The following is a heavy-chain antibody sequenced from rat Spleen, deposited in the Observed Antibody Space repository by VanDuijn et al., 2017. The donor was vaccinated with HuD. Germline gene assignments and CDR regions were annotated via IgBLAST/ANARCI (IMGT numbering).Heavy chain of an antibody. CDR1: GFTYSNYV. D-gene: IGHD1-1*01. J-gene: IGHJ4*01. Sequence: EVQLVESGGGLVQPGRSLKLSCAASGFTYSNYVMAWVRQAPTKGLEWVASISTGGGNTYYRDSVKGRFTISRDNAKNTLYLQMDSLRSEDTATYYCAKILQPYYYVMDAWGQGASVTVSS. CDR3: AKILQPYYYVMDA. V-gene: IGHV5S13*01. CDR2: ISTGGGNT.